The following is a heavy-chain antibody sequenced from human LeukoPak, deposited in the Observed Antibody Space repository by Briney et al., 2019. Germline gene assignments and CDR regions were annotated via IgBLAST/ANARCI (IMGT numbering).Heavy chain of an antibody. CDR2: ITSDGSST. V-gene: IGHV3-74*01. D-gene: IGHD6-19*01. Sequence: GGSLRLSCAASGFTFSSYWMHWVRQAPGKGLVWVSRITSDGSSTTYADSVKGRFTISRDNAKNTLYLQMNSLRDEDTAVYYRAILTGWSDTSDIWGQGTMVAVSS. J-gene: IGHJ3*02. CDR3: AILTGWSDTSDI. CDR1: GFTFSSYW.